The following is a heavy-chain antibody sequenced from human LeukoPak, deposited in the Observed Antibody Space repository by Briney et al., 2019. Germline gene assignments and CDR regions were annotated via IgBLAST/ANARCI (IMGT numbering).Heavy chain of an antibody. CDR3: ARVPWGYYDSSGYVDY. J-gene: IGHJ4*02. D-gene: IGHD3-22*01. V-gene: IGHV3-7*01. Sequence: HPGGSLRLSCAASGFTFSSYWMSWVRQAPGKGLEWVANIKQDGSEKYYVDPVKGRFTISRDNAKNSLYLQMNSLRAEDTAVYYCARVPWGYYDSSGYVDYWGQGTLVTVSS. CDR2: IKQDGSEK. CDR1: GFTFSSYW.